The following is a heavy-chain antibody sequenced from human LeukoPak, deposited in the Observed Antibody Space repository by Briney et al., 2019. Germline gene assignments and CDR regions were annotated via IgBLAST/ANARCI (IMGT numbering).Heavy chain of an antibody. D-gene: IGHD3-22*01. CDR3: AREAKDYYDSSGYYYVFDY. V-gene: IGHV1-18*04. Sequence: ASVKVSCKASGYTFTGYYMHWVRQAPGQGLEWMGWISAYNGNTNYAQKLQGRVTMTTDTSTSTAYMELRSLRSDDTAVYYCAREAKDYYDSSGYYYVFDYWGQGTLVTVSS. CDR1: GYTFTGYY. CDR2: ISAYNGNT. J-gene: IGHJ4*02.